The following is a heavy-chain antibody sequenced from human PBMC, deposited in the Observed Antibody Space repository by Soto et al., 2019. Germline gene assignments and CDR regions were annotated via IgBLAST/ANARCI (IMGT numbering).Heavy chain of an antibody. Sequence: QAGGSLRLSCAASGFTFDDYAMHWVRQAPGKGLEWVSLISWDGGSTYYADSVKGRFTISRDNSKNSLYLQMNSLRAEDTALYYCAKGGPGIAVHGEFDYWGQGTLVTVSS. V-gene: IGHV3-43D*04. CDR3: AKGGPGIAVHGEFDY. J-gene: IGHJ4*02. D-gene: IGHD6-19*01. CDR2: ISWDGGST. CDR1: GFTFDDYA.